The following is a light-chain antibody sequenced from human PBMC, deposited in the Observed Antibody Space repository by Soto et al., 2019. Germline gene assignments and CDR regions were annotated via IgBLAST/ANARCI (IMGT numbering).Light chain of an antibody. CDR1: GSNIGAGYD. J-gene: IGLJ1*01. CDR3: QSYDTNLREV. CDR2: ANN. Sequence: QSVLPQPPSVSGAPGQRVTISCTGSGSNIGAGYDVHWYQQFPGTAPKLLIHANNNRPSGVPDRFSASKSGTSASLAINGLQADDEADYYCQSYDTNLREVFGTGTKLTVL. V-gene: IGLV1-40*01.